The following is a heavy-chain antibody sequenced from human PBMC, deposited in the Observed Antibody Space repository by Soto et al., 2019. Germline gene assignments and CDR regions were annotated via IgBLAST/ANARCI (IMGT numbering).Heavy chain of an antibody. CDR1: GFTFSSYA. CDR2: ISGSGATT. D-gene: IGHD3-9*01. CDR3: AKLRYFDWSAYNWFEY. V-gene: IGHV3-23*01. J-gene: IGHJ5*01. Sequence: GGSLRLSCAASGFTFSSYAMTWVRQAPGKGLEWVSGISGSGATTSYADSVKGRFTVSRDNSKNTLYLQMNSLRVEDTAVYHCAKLRYFDWSAYNWFEYWGQGTPFTVSS.